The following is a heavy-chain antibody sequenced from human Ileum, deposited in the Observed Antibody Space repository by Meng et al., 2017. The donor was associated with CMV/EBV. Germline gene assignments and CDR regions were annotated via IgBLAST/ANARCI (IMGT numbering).Heavy chain of an antibody. CDR2: VYSSGST. D-gene: IGHD2-2*01. V-gene: IGHV4-4*07. CDR1: GGSISGYY. CDR3: ARGSSSWAFDY. Sequence: QVQWLGSGPGLVKPSETLSLTCTVSGGSISGYYWSWIRQPATKGLEWIGRVYSSGSTDYNPSLQSRVTMSVDTSKNQFSLKLSSVTAADTAVYYCARGSSSWAFDYWGQGTLVTVSS. J-gene: IGHJ4*02.